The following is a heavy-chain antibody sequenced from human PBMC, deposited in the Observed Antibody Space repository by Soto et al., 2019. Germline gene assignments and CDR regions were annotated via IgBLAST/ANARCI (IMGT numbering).Heavy chain of an antibody. V-gene: IGHV4-59*01. J-gene: IGHJ6*03. CDR1: GGSISSYY. Sequence: SETLSLTCTVSGGSISSYYWSWIRQPPGKGLEWIGYIYYSGSTNYNPSLKSRVTISVDTSKNQFSLKLSSVTAADTAVYYCARGGQRKNDIPPKQYYYYYYYMDVWGKGTTVTVSS. CDR3: ARGGQRKNDIPPKQYYYYYYYMDV. CDR2: IYYSGST. D-gene: IGHD4-4*01.